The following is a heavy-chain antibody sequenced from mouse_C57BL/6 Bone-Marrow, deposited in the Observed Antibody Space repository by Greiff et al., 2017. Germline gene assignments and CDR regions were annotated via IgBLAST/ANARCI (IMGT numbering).Heavy chain of an antibody. Sequence: EVQLVESGGGLVKPGGSLKLSCAASGFTISSYAMSWVRQTPEKRLEWVATISDGGSYTYYPDNVKGRFTISRDNAKNNLYLQMSHLKSEDTAMYYCARDLYGSSYQFAYWGQGTLVTVSA. CDR3: ARDLYGSSYQFAY. J-gene: IGHJ3*01. CDR1: GFTISSYA. D-gene: IGHD1-1*01. CDR2: ISDGGSYT. V-gene: IGHV5-4*01.